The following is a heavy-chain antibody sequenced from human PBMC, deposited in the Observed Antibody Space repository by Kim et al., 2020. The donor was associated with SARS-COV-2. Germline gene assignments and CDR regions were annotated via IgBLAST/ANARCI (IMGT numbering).Heavy chain of an antibody. J-gene: IGHJ6*02. Sequence: GGSLRLSCAASGFTFNVAWMTWVRQAPGKGLEWVGHIKNKFDGGTADYAAPVKGRFTIARDDSKHMLYLQMSSPKTEDTAVFYCATDAGIVALVGHVWGLGNTVSVSS. CDR3: ATDAGIVALVGHV. V-gene: IGHV3-15*01. D-gene: IGHD2-15*01. CDR1: GFTFNVAW. CDR2: IKNKFDGGTA.